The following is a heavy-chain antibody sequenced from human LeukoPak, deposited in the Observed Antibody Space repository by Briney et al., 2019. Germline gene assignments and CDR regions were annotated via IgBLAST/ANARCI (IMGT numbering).Heavy chain of an antibody. CDR1: GYTLTELS. Sequence: ASVKVSCKVSGYTLTELSMHWVRQAPGQGLEWMGWINPNSGDTNYAQKFQGRVTMTRDTSISAAYMELSRLRSDDTAVFFCARDSGDDAFDFWGQGTMVTVSS. V-gene: IGHV1-2*02. CDR3: ARDSGDDAFDF. J-gene: IGHJ3*01. CDR2: INPNSGDT. D-gene: IGHD1-26*01.